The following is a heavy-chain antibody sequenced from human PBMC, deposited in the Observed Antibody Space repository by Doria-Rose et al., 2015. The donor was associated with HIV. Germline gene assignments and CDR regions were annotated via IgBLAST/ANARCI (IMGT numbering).Heavy chain of an antibody. CDR1: GFSFESYA. CDR2: ISWVSGAK. J-gene: IGHJ6*03. Sequence: VQLVQSGGGLVQPGRSLRLSCVGSGFSFESYAMHWVRLAPGKGLEWVAGISWVSGAKGNADSVEVRFTISRDNAKKSVYLEMRSLRPEDTAFYYCAKAPIIGPKYYFYMDVWGKGTSVTVSS. V-gene: IGHV3-9*01. D-gene: IGHD3-3*01. CDR3: AKAPIIGPKYYFYMDV.